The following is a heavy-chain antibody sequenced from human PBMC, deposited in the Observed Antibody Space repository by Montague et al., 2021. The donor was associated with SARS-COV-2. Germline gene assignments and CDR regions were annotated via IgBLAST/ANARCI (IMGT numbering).Heavy chain of an antibody. CDR1: GFTFDDYG. D-gene: IGHD3-10*01. CDR2: ISRSGDST. CDR3: SRGGGMIRGVVDF. J-gene: IGHJ4*02. Sequence: SLRLSCAVSGFTFDDYGMSWVRQAPGKRLEWVSGISRSGDSTAYGDSVKGRFIISRDNAKNTLYLQMNSLRVEDTAFYHCSRGGGMIRGVVDFWGQGILVSVSS. V-gene: IGHV3-20*01.